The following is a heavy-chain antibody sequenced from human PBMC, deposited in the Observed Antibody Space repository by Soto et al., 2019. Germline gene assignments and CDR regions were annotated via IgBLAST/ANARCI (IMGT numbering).Heavy chain of an antibody. D-gene: IGHD3-22*01. Sequence: SETLSLTCTVSGGYISSGGYYWSWIRQHPGKGLEWIGYIYYSGSTYYNPSLKSRVTISVDTSKNQFSLKLSSVTAADTAVYYCARGLGSGYYYFDYWGQGTLVTVSS. J-gene: IGHJ4*02. CDR1: GGYISSGGYY. V-gene: IGHV4-31*03. CDR3: ARGLGSGYYYFDY. CDR2: IYYSGST.